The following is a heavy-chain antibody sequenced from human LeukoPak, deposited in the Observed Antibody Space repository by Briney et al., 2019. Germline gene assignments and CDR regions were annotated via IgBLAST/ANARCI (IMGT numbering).Heavy chain of an antibody. D-gene: IGHD3-3*01. V-gene: IGHV4-59*12. J-gene: IGHJ4*02. CDR1: GGSISSYY. CDR2: IYYSGST. Sequence: SETLSLTCTVSGGSISSYYWSWIRQPPGKGLEWIGYIYYSGSTNYNPSLKSRVTISVDTSKNQFSLKLSSVTAADTAVYYCARGRFYDFWSGYYFDYWGQGTLVTVSS. CDR3: ARGRFYDFWSGYYFDY.